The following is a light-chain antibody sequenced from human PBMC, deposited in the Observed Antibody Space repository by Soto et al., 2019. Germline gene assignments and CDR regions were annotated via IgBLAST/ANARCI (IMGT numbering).Light chain of an antibody. CDR2: VAS. Sequence: DIQMTQSPSSLSTSVGDKVTITCRASQSISKYLNWYQQKPGKAPKLLISVASSLQSEVPSRFSGDGSEPDFTLSISSLQPEDSATYYCQQSFTTPFTFGPGTKVDVK. CDR1: QSISKY. V-gene: IGKV1-39*01. CDR3: QQSFTTPFT. J-gene: IGKJ3*01.